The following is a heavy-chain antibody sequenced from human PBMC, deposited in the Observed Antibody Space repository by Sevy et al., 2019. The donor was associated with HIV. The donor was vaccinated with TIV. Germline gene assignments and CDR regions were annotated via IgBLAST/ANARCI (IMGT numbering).Heavy chain of an antibody. V-gene: IGHV3-23*01. CDR2: ISGSGGST. D-gene: IGHD6-13*01. J-gene: IGHJ5*02. CDR3: AKGGSSSSWTKYNWFDP. CDR1: GFTFSSYA. Sequence: GGSLRLSCAASGFTFSSYAMSWVRQAPGKGLEWVSAISGSGGSTYYADSGKGRFTISRDNSKNTLYLQMNSLRAEDTAVYYCAKGGSSSSWTKYNWFDPWGQGTLVTVSS.